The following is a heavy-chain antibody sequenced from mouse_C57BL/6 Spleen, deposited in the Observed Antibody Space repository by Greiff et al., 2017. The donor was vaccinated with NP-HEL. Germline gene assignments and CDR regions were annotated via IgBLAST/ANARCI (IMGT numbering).Heavy chain of an antibody. D-gene: IGHD2-2*01. Sequence: QVQLKQPGAELVRPGSSVKLSCKASGYTFTSYWMDWVKQRPGQGLEWIGNIYPSDSETHYNQKFKDKATLTVDKSSSTAYMQLSSLTSEDSAVYYCARRGLRGKNAMDYWGQGTSVTVSS. V-gene: IGHV1-61*01. CDR1: GYTFTSYW. CDR2: IYPSDSET. J-gene: IGHJ4*01. CDR3: ARRGLRGKNAMDY.